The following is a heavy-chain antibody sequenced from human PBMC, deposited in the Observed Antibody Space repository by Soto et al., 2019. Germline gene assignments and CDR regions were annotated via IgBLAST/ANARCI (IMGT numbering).Heavy chain of an antibody. D-gene: IGHD3-3*01. CDR2: ISAYNGNT. J-gene: IGHJ3*02. CDR3: ARDRVSNGITIFGVVIIHDAFDI. CDR1: GYPFTSYG. V-gene: IGHV1-18*01. Sequence: VSCKASGYPFTSYGISWVRQAPGQGLEWMGWISAYNGNTNYAQKLQGRVTMTTDTSTSTAYMELRSLRSDDTAVYYCARDRVSNGITIFGVVIIHDAFDIWGQGTMVTVSS.